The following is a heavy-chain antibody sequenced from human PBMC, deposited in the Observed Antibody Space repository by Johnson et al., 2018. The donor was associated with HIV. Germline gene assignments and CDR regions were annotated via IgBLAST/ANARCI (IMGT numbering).Heavy chain of an antibody. J-gene: IGHJ3*02. Sequence: EVQLVESGGGLVQPGRSLRLSCTASGFTFGDYAMSWVRQAPGKGLEWVGFIRSKAYGGTTEYAASVKGRFTISRDDSKSIAYLQMNSLRAEDTAVYYCASGPPMMVVVFGAFHSWGQGTLVTVSS. D-gene: IGHD3-22*01. CDR2: IRSKAYGGTT. CDR3: ASGPPMMVVVFGAFHS. V-gene: IGHV3-49*04. CDR1: GFTFGDYA.